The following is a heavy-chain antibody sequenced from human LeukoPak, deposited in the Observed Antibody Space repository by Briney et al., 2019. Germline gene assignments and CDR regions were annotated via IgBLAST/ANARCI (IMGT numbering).Heavy chain of an antibody. D-gene: IGHD3-22*01. CDR1: GFTFSSFG. J-gene: IGHJ4*02. Sequence: PGRSLRLSCAASGFTFSSFGMHWVRQAPGKGLEWVAIIWYDGSNKYYADSVKGRFTIPRDNSKNTLYLQMTSLRDEDTAVYYCARDHYDSDEFDYWGQGTLVTVSS. CDR3: ARDHYDSDEFDY. CDR2: IWYDGSNK. V-gene: IGHV3-33*01.